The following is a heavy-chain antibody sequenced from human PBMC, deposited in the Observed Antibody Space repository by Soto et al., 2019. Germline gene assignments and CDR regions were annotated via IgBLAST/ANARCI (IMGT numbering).Heavy chain of an antibody. V-gene: IGHV4-31*03. CDR3: ARSKYYYDSSGYYFGSFDY. D-gene: IGHD3-22*01. Sequence: SETLSLTCTVSGGSISSGGYYWSWIRQHPGKGLEWIGYIYYSGSTYYNPSLKSRVTISVDTSKNQFSLKLSSVTAADTAVYYCARSKYYYDSSGYYFGSFDYWGQGTLVTVSS. CDR1: GGSISSGGYY. CDR2: IYYSGST. J-gene: IGHJ4*02.